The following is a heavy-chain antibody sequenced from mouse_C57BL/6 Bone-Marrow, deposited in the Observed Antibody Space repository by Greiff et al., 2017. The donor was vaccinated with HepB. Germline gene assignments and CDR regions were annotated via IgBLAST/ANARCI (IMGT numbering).Heavy chain of an antibody. CDR2: SRNKANDYTT. CDR1: GFTFSDFY. J-gene: IGHJ3*01. CDR3: ARDAIYDYDWFAY. D-gene: IGHD2-4*01. V-gene: IGHV7-1*01. Sequence: EVMLVESGGGLVQSGRSLRLSCAPSGFTFSDFYMEWVRQAPGKGLEWIAASRNKANDYTTEYSGSVKGRFIVSRDTSQSILYLQMNALIAEDTAIYYCARDAIYDYDWFAYWGQGTLVTVSA.